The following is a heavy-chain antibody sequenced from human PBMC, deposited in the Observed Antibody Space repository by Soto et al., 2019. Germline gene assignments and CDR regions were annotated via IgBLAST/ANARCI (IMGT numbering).Heavy chain of an antibody. Sequence: QVQLVESGGGVVQPGRSLRLSCAASGFTFSSYAMHWVRQAPGKGLEWVAVLSYDGSDKYYADSVKGLFTISRDNSKNTLYLQMNSLRAEDTAVYYCARAGALAGSIYYYYGMDVWGQGTTVTVSS. V-gene: IGHV3-30-3*01. D-gene: IGHD6-19*01. CDR2: LSYDGSDK. CDR3: ARAGALAGSIYYYYGMDV. J-gene: IGHJ6*02. CDR1: GFTFSSYA.